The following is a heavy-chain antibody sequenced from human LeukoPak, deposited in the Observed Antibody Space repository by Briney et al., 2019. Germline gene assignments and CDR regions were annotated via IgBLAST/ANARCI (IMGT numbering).Heavy chain of an antibody. CDR3: TRDSKYVMDV. CDR1: GFSFSNYG. J-gene: IGHJ6*02. D-gene: IGHD4-11*01. V-gene: IGHV3-74*01. CDR2: IYSDGSNT. Sequence: GGSLRLSCAASGFSFSNYGMHWVRQAPGKGLVWVSRIYSDGSNTIYADSVKGRFTISRDNAKNTLYLQMNSLTAEDTAIYYCTRDSKYVMDVWGQGTTVTVSS.